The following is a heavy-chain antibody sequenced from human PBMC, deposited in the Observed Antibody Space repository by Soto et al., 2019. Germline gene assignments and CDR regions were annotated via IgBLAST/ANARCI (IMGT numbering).Heavy chain of an antibody. V-gene: IGHV4-34*01. CDR3: PRGREVTVTDDLVAFDF. Sequence: QVQLQQWGAGLLKPSETLSLTCAVYGGSFSGYFWSWIRQPPGKGLEWIGEINHSGSTNYNPSLKSGVTISVDTSKNQLSLKLSSVTAADMARYYCPRGREVTVTDDLVAFDFWGQGTRVTVSS. CDR1: GGSFSGYF. J-gene: IGHJ3*01. CDR2: INHSGST. D-gene: IGHD4-17*01.